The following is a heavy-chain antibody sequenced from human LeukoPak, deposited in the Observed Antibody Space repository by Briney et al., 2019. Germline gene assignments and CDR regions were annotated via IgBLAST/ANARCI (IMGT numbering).Heavy chain of an antibody. J-gene: IGHJ3*02. CDR3: ARDRCNSTTCASRGAFDI. V-gene: IGHV4-4*07. CDR1: GGSISSYY. Sequence: SETLSLACTVSGGSISSYYWSWIRQPAGKGLEWIGRIYTSGSTNYNPSLTSRVTMSVDTSKNQFSLKLTSVTAADTAVYYCARDRCNSTTCASRGAFDIWGQGTMVTVSS. D-gene: IGHD2-2*01. CDR2: IYTSGST.